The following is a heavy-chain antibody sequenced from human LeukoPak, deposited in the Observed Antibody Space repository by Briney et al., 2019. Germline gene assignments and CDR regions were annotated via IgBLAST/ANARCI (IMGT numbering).Heavy chain of an antibody. Sequence: SETLSLTCSVSGGSISSSVYYWGWIRQPPGRGLDWIGSIHYRGNTYYNASLKRRVTISVDTSKNQFSLKLTSVTAADTAVYYCARPSRDAYNHDFDYWGQGTLVTVSS. J-gene: IGHJ4*02. D-gene: IGHD5-24*01. CDR2: IHYRGNT. V-gene: IGHV4-39*01. CDR3: ARPSRDAYNHDFDY. CDR1: GGSISSSVYY.